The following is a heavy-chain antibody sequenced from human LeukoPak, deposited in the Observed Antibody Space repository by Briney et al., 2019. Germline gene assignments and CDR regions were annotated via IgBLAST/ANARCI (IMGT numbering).Heavy chain of an antibody. V-gene: IGHV3-21*01. D-gene: IGHD6-13*01. CDR2: ISSSSSYI. CDR1: GFTFSSYS. J-gene: IGHJ4*02. Sequence: GGSLRLSCAASGFTFSSYSMNWVRQAPGKGLEWVSSISSSSSYIYYADSVKGRFTISRDNAKNSLYLQMNSLRAEDTAVYYCARGSGIAAANDYWGQGTLVTVSS. CDR3: ARGSGIAAANDY.